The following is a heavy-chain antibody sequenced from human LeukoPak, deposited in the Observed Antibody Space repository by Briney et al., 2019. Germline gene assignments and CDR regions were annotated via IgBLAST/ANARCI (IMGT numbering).Heavy chain of an antibody. CDR1: GGSFSGYY. CDR2: INHSGST. D-gene: IGHD5-24*01. V-gene: IGHV4-34*01. J-gene: IGHJ4*02. CDR3: VRGGRWLQSPCDY. Sequence: PSETLSLSCAVYGGSFSGYYWSWIRQPPGKGLEGIGEINHSGSTNYNPSLKSRVTISVDTSKNQFSLKLSSVTAADTAVYYCVRGGRWLQSPCDYWGQGTLVTVSS.